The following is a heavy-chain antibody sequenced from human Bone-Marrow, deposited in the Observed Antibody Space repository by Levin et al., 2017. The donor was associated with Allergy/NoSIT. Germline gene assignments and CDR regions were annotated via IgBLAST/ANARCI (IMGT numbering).Heavy chain of an antibody. CDR2: IGTAGDK. CDR1: GFTFSRYD. J-gene: IGHJ2*01. Sequence: QAGGSLRLSCTASGFTFSRYDFHWVRQVIGKGLEWVSSIGTAGDKHYSGSVRGRFAVSREDVENSFYLQMNSLRAGDTAVYYCARGAGINNPSLHYFDLWGRGTLVTVSS. D-gene: IGHD1-14*01. V-gene: IGHV3-13*01. CDR3: ARGAGINNPSLHYFDL.